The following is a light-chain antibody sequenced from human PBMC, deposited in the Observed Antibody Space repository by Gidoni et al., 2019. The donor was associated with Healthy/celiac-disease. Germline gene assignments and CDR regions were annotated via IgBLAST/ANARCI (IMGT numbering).Light chain of an antibody. Sequence: EIVLTQSPATLSLSPGERATLACRARQSVSSSLAWYQQKPGQAPRLLIYDASNRAPGIPARFSGSGSGTDFTLTISSLEPEDFAVYYCQQRSNWPGLTFGGGTKVEIK. V-gene: IGKV3-11*01. CDR2: DAS. CDR1: QSVSSS. CDR3: QQRSNWPGLT. J-gene: IGKJ4*01.